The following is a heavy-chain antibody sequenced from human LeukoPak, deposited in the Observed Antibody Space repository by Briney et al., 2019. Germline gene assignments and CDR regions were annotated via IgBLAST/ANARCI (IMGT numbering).Heavy chain of an antibody. J-gene: IGHJ4*02. CDR1: GFTFSSYS. D-gene: IGHD2-15*01. CDR2: ISSSSSYI. Sequence: PGGSLRLSCAASGFTFSSYSMNWVRQAPGKGLEWVSSISSSSSYIYYADSVKGRFTISRDNSKNTLYLQMNSLRAEDTAVYYCAKGTLGYCSGGSCYSGYWGQGTLVTVSS. CDR3: AKGTLGYCSGGSCYSGY. V-gene: IGHV3-21*04.